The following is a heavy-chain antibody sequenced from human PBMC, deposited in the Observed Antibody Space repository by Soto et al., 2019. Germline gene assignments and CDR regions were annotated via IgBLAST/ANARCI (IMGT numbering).Heavy chain of an antibody. CDR1: GFTFHSYG. V-gene: IGHV3-23*01. Sequence: PGGSLRLSCAASGFTFHSYGMSGVRQAPGKGLEWVSAITGGGVTYYADSVKGRFTISRDNSKNTLYLQMNRLRAEDTAVYYCAKGAHYDFWSGYYGYYYYGMDVWGQGTTVTVSS. J-gene: IGHJ6*02. CDR2: ITGGGVT. CDR3: AKGAHYDFWSGYYGYYYYGMDV. D-gene: IGHD3-3*01.